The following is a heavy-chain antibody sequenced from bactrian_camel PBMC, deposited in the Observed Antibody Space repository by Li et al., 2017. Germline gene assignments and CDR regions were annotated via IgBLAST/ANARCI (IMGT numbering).Heavy chain of an antibody. CDR1: SFYRYHC. Sequence: VQLVESGGGSVQAGDSLTLSCAASSFYRYHCMGWFRQAPGMEREMVAALYTGSGATDYATSVKGRFTISRDSAKNTLYLQMSSLQTEDTGVYYCAADCRRNLRTVNYWGQGTQVTVS. CDR2: LYTGSGAT. V-gene: IGHV3-3*01. D-gene: IGHD6*01. J-gene: IGHJ4*01. CDR3: AADCRRNLRTVNY.